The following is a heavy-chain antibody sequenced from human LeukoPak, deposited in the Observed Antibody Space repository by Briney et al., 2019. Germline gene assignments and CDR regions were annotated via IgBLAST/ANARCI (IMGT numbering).Heavy chain of an antibody. CDR2: ISAYSGNT. V-gene: IGHV1-18*01. J-gene: IGHJ4*02. CDR3: ARDQDPYYYDSSGYLGDY. Sequence: ASVKVSCKASGYTFTSYGISWVRQAPGQGLEWMGWISAYSGNTNYAQKLQGRVTMTTDTSTSTAYMELRSLRSDDTAVYYCARDQDPYYYDSSGYLGDYWGQGTLVTVSS. CDR1: GYTFTSYG. D-gene: IGHD3-22*01.